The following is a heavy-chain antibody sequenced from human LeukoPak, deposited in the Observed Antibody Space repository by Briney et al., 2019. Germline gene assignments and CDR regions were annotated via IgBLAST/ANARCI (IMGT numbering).Heavy chain of an antibody. CDR2: IYYSGST. CDR3: ARVGGGNYYYYGMDV. Sequence: SETLSLTCIVSGGSISGYYWSWIRQPPGKGLEWIGYIYYSGSTNYNPSLRSRVTISVDTSKNQFSLNLSSVTAADTAVYYCARVGGGNYYYYGMDVWGQGTTVTVSS. V-gene: IGHV4-59*01. J-gene: IGHJ6*02. D-gene: IGHD2-15*01. CDR1: GGSISGYY.